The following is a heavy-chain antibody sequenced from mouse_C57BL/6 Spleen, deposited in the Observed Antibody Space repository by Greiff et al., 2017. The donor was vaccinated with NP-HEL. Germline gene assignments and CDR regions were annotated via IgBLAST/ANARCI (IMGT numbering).Heavy chain of an antibody. CDR1: GYTFTDYN. J-gene: IGHJ2*01. D-gene: IGHD2-3*01. CDR3: ARRIYDGYLFDY. Sequence: VQLKESGPELVKPGASVKIPCKASGYTFTDYNMDWVKQSHGKSLEWIGDINPNNGGTIYNQKFKGKATLTVDKSSSTAYMELRSLTSEDTAVYYCARRIYDGYLFDYWGQGTTLTVSS. V-gene: IGHV1-18*01. CDR2: INPNNGGT.